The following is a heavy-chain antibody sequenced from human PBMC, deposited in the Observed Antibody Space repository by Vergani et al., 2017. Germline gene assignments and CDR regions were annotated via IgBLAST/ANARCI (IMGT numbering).Heavy chain of an antibody. J-gene: IGHJ5*02. CDR3: ASRGYSSGWAIYNWFDP. CDR1: GGPISSSSYY. V-gene: IGHV4-39*01. CDR2: TYYSGST. Sequence: QLQLQESGPGLVKPSETLSLTCTVPGGPISSSSYYWGWIRQPPGKGLEWIGGTYYSGSTYYNPSLKSRVTISVDTSKNQFSLMLSSVTAADTAVYYCASRGYSSGWAIYNWFDPWGQGTLVTVSS. D-gene: IGHD6-19*01.